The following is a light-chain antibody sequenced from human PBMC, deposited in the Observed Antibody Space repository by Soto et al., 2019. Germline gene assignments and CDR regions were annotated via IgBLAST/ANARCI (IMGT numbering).Light chain of an antibody. J-gene: IGKJ3*01. CDR2: GAS. CDR1: QSVRNN. CDR3: QQNDNWPRT. Sequence: EIVMTQSPATLSVAPGERATLSCRASQSVRNNLAWYQQKPGQAPRLLISGASTRATGTPARFSGSGSGTEFTLTISSLQSEDFAVYFCQQNDNWPRTFGPGTKVDIK. V-gene: IGKV3-15*01.